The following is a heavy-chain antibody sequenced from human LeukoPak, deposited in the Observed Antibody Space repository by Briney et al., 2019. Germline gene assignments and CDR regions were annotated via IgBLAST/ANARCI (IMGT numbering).Heavy chain of an antibody. Sequence: ASVKVSCKASGYTFTSNYIHWVRQAPRQGLGWMGMIYPRDGSTSYAQKFQGRVTVTRDTSMSTVHMELSGLRSEDTAVYYCARDQEGFDYWGQGTLVTVSS. CDR1: GYTFTSNY. CDR3: ARDQEGFDY. J-gene: IGHJ4*02. V-gene: IGHV1-46*01. CDR2: IYPRDGST.